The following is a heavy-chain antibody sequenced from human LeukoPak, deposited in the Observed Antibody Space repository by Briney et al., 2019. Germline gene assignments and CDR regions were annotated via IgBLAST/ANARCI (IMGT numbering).Heavy chain of an antibody. Sequence: GGSLRLSCAASGFTFSSYGMHWVRQAPGKGLEWVAVISYDGSNKYYADSVKGRFTISRDNSKNTLYLQMNSLRAEDTAVYYCAKDGSGPHVISHYDYWGQGALVTVSS. CDR3: AKDGSGPHVISHYDY. CDR2: ISYDGSNK. CDR1: GFTFSSYG. V-gene: IGHV3-30*18. D-gene: IGHD6-19*01. J-gene: IGHJ4*02.